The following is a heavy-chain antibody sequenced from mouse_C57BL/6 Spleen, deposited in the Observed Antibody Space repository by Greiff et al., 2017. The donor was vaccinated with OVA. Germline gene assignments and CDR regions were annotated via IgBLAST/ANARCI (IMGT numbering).Heavy chain of an antibody. CDR3: ARSSFTTVVARAMDY. V-gene: IGHV1-82*01. CDR1: GYAFSSSW. CDR2: IYPGDGDT. J-gene: IGHJ4*01. Sequence: QVQLQQSGPELVKPGASVKISCKASGYAFSSSWMNWVKQRPGKGLEWIGRIYPGDGDTNYNGKFKGKATLTADKSSSTAYMQLSSLTSEDSAVYFCARSSFTTVVARAMDYWGQGTSVTVSS. D-gene: IGHD1-1*01.